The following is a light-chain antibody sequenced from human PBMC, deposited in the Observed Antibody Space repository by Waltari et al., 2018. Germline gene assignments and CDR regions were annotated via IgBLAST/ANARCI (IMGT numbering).Light chain of an antibody. J-gene: IGLJ2*01. CDR1: TSNIGNNY. V-gene: IGLV1-51*02. CDR2: ETE. Sequence: QSVLTQPPSVSAAPGQKVIISCSGSTSNIGNNYVSWYQQFPGAAPKVFIYETENGPSGFPDRFSGSTSGTSASLSITGLQTGDEAAYYCGTWDNNLNALVFGGGTKLTVL. CDR3: GTWDNNLNALV.